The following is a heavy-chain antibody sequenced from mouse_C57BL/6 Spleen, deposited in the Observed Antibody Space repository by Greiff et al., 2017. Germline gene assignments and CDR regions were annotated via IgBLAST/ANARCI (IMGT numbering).Heavy chain of an antibody. D-gene: IGHD4-1*01. Sequence: QVQLQQSGPELVKPGASVKISCKASGYAFSSSWMNWVKQRPGKGLEWIGRIYPGDGDTNYNGKFKGKATLTADKSSSTAYMQLSSLTSEDSAVYFCARGVTGPYWYFDVWGTGTTVTVSS. CDR3: ARGVTGPYWYFDV. CDR2: IYPGDGDT. CDR1: GYAFSSSW. V-gene: IGHV1-82*01. J-gene: IGHJ1*03.